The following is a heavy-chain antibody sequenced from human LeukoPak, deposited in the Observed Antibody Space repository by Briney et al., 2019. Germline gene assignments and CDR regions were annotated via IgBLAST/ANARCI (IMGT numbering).Heavy chain of an antibody. Sequence: PGGSLRLSCAASGFTFSTYHMNWVRQAPGKGLEWVSFISLSSSNAIYYTDSVKGRFTISRDDARNSLYLQMNSLRVEDTAMYYCARRDDFDIWGQGTLATVSS. CDR3: ARRDDFDI. V-gene: IGHV3-48*04. CDR1: GFTFSTYH. CDR2: ISLSSSNAI. J-gene: IGHJ3*02.